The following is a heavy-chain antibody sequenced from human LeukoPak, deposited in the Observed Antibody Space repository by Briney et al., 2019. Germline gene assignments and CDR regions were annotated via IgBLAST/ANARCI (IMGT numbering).Heavy chain of an antibody. D-gene: IGHD5-12*01. CDR3: ARVPEPGYSGYDYNWFDP. J-gene: IGHJ5*02. CDR2: TYYRSKWYN. CDR1: GDSVSSNSAA. V-gene: IGHV6-1*01. Sequence: SQTLSLTCAISGDSVSSNSAAWNWIRQSPSRGLEWLGRTYYRSKWYNDYAVSVKSRITINPDTSKSQFSLQLNSVTPEDTAVYYCARVPEPGYSGYDYNWFDPWGQGTLVTVSS.